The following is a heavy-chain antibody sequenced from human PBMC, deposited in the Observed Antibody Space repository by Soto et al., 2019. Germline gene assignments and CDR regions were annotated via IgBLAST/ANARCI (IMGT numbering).Heavy chain of an antibody. D-gene: IGHD2-15*01. CDR1: GYTFTSYA. CDR3: SRGSVVGFDP. CDR2: INAGNGNT. V-gene: IGHV1-3*01. J-gene: IGHJ5*02. Sequence: QVQHVQSGAEVKKPGASVKVCCKAPGYTFTSYAMHWVRQAPGQRLEWMGWINAGNGNTKYAQKFQGRVTITRDTPASTAYTELSCLRSEDTAVYYCSRGSVVGFDPWGQGTLVSVSS.